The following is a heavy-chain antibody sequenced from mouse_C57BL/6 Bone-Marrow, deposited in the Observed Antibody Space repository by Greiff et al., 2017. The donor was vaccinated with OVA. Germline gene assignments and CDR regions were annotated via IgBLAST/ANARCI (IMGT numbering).Heavy chain of an antibody. CDR1: GYTFTSYG. Sequence: VQLKESGAELARPGASVKLSCKASGYTFTSYGISWVKQRTGQGLEWIGEIYPRSGNTYYNEKFKGKATLTADKSSSTAYMELRSLTSEDSAVYFCAREGEYYYAMDYWGQGTSVTVSS. V-gene: IGHV1-81*01. CDR2: IYPRSGNT. J-gene: IGHJ4*01. CDR3: AREGEYYYAMDY.